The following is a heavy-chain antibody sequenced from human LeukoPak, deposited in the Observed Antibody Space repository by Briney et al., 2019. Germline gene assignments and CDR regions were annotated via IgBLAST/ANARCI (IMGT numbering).Heavy chain of an antibody. V-gene: IGHV4-39*01. D-gene: IGHD2-15*01. J-gene: IGHJ4*02. CDR3: ARPRVNCSGGGCFYYFDY. CDR1: GGSISSSSYY. Sequence: SETLSLTCTVSGGSISSSSYYWGWIRQPPGKGLEWIGSIYYSGSTYYNPSLKSRVTISVDTSKNQFSLKLSSVTAADAAVYYCARPRVNCSGGGCFYYFDYWGQGTLVTVSS. CDR2: IYYSGST.